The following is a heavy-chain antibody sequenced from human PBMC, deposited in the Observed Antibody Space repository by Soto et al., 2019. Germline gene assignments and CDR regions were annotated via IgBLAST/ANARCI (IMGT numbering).Heavy chain of an antibody. J-gene: IGHJ4*02. CDR2: IYYSGST. V-gene: IGHV4-61*01. CDR1: GGSVSSGSYS. CDR3: ARDKRGYCSGGSCYEPIVFDY. Sequence: PSETLSLTCTVSGGSVSSGSYSWSWIRQPPGKGLEWIGYIYYSGSTNYNPSLKSRVTISVDTSKNQFSLKLSSVTAADTAVYYCARDKRGYCSGGSCYEPIVFDYWGQGTLVTVSS. D-gene: IGHD2-15*01.